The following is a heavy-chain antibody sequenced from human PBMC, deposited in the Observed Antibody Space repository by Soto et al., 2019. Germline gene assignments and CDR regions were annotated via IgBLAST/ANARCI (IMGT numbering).Heavy chain of an antibody. D-gene: IGHD3-10*01. J-gene: IGHJ4*01. Sequence: GGSLRLSCAASGFTFSSDCMRWVRQAPGKGLEWVAVIWYDGSNKYYADSVKGRFTMSIDNAKNSLYLQMDSLRAEDTAVYYCARYSGYGPGASVNHCLDFWGRGTLVTVSS. CDR2: IWYDGSNK. CDR3: ARYSGYGPGASVNHCLDF. CDR1: GFTFSSDC. V-gene: IGHV3-33*08.